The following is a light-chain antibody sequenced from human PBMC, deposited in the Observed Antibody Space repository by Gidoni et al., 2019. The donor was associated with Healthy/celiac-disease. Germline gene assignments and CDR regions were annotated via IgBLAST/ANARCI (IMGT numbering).Light chain of an antibody. CDR3: SSYAGSNNVV. V-gene: IGLV2-8*01. J-gene: IGLJ2*01. CDR2: EVS. CDR1: SSDVGGYNY. Sequence: QSALPHPPPASGSPGRSVTISCTGTSSDVGGYNYVSWYQQHPGKAPKLMIYEVSKRPSGVPDRFSGSKSGNTASLTVSGLQAEDEADYYCSSYAGSNNVVFGGGTKLTVL.